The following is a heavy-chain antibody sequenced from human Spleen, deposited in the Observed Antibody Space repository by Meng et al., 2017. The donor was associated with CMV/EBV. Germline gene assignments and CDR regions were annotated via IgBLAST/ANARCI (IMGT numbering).Heavy chain of an antibody. CDR3: ARGGMMWRSGIVVEPAAAFDF. D-gene: IGHD2-2*01. CDR2: ISDYNGNT. V-gene: IGHV1-18*01. J-gene: IGHJ4*02. Sequence: YGVSWVRQAPGQGLEFMGWISDYNGNTNYAQNFQGRVTVTADSSTSTAFMELRGLRSDDTAVYYCARGGMMWRSGIVVEPAAAFDFWGQGTLVTVSS. CDR1: YG.